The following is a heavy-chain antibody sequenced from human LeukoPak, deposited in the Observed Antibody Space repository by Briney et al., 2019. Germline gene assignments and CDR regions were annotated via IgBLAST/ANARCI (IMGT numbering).Heavy chain of an antibody. D-gene: IGHD3-22*01. CDR2: IYYSGST. Sequence: SETLSLTCTVSGGSISSSSYYWGWIRQPPGKGLEWIGSIYYSGSTYYNPSLKSRVTMSVDTSKNQFSLKLSSVTAADTAVYYCAKVEHYYDSSGYYENDYWGQGTLVTVSS. V-gene: IGHV4-39*07. CDR1: GGSISSSSYY. CDR3: AKVEHYYDSSGYYENDY. J-gene: IGHJ4*02.